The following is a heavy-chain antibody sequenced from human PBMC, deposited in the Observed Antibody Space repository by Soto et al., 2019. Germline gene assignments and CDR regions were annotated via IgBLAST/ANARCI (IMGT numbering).Heavy chain of an antibody. J-gene: IGHJ6*02. CDR3: ARAPSTVITRQILHYDLQAV. CDR2: INAGNGNT. V-gene: IGHV1-3*01. Sequence: ASVKGSCKASGYTFTSYAMHWVRQAPGQRLEWMGWINAGNGNTKYSQKFQGRVTITRDTSASTAYMELSSLRSEDTAVYYCARAPSTVITRQILHYDLQAVWGQGSTVTVSS. CDR1: GYTFTSYA. D-gene: IGHD4-17*01.